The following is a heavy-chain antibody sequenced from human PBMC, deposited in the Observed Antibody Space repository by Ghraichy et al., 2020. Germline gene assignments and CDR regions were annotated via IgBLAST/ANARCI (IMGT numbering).Heavy chain of an antibody. CDR3: AGVGVEWLADS. Sequence: SVKVSCKTSGGTFNKYAISWVRQAPGQGLEWMGRIIHSLGVANYARKFQGRLTITADTSTGTAFMELNSLKSDDTAIYYCAGVGVEWLADSWGQGPPVTVSP. CDR1: GGTFNKYA. D-gene: IGHD6-19*01. J-gene: IGHJ4*02. V-gene: IGHV1-69*04. CDR2: IIHSLGVA.